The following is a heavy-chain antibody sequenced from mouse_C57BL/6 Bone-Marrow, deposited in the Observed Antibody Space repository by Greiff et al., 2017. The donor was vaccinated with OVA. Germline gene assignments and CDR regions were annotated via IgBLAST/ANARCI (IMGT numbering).Heavy chain of an antibody. J-gene: IGHJ3*01. Sequence: EVQLQQSGAELVKPGASVKLSCTASGFTFTDYYMHWVKQRTEQGLEWIGRIDPEDGETKYAPKFQGKATITADTSSNTAYLQLSSLTSEDTAVYYCAKTAQATTWFAYWGQGTLVTVSA. CDR2: IDPEDGET. CDR1: GFTFTDYY. CDR3: AKTAQATTWFAY. V-gene: IGHV14-2*01. D-gene: IGHD3-2*02.